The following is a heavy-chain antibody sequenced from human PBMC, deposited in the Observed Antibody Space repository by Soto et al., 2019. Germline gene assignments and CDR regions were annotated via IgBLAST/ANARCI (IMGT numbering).Heavy chain of an antibody. D-gene: IGHD5-18*01. CDR1: GGTFTSYA. J-gene: IGHJ6*02. CDR2: IIPGFDTT. V-gene: IGHV1-69*01. Sequence: QVHLVQSGAEVRKPGSSVKVSCTTSGGTFTSYAVSWVRQVPGQGLQWMGGIIPGFDTTFYAQKFHGRVTITADESTNSAYMELRGLRSEDTAVYYCARDQGLFVHTGMVIDYYGMDVWGPGTTVTVSS. CDR3: ARDQGLFVHTGMVIDYYGMDV.